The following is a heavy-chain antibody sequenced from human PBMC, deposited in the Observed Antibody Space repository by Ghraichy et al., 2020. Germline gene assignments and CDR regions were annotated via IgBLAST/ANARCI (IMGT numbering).Heavy chain of an antibody. CDR1: GFTFSSYS. CDR2: ISSSSSYI. CDR3: ARDVATNPTHFDY. Sequence: GGSLRLSCAASGFTFSSYSMNWVRQAPGKGLEWVSSISSSSSYIYYADSVKGRFTISRDNAKNSLYLQMNSLRAEDTAVYYCARDVATNPTHFDYWGQGTLVTVSS. V-gene: IGHV3-21*01. J-gene: IGHJ4*02. D-gene: IGHD5-12*01.